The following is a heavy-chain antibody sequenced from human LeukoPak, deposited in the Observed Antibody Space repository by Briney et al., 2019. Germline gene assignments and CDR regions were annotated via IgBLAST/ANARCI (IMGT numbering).Heavy chain of an antibody. V-gene: IGHV3-21*01. Sequence: GESLRLSCAASGFTFSSYSMNWVRQAPGKGLEWVSSISSSSSYIYYADSVKGRFTISRDNAKNSLYLQMNSLRAEDTAVYYCASIQLWQEYYFDYWGQGTLVTVSS. CDR2: ISSSSSYI. CDR3: ASIQLWQEYYFDY. D-gene: IGHD5-18*01. CDR1: GFTFSSYS. J-gene: IGHJ4*02.